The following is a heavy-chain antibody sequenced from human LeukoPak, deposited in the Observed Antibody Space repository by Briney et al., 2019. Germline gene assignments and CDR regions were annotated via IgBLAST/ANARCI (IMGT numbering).Heavy chain of an antibody. CDR2: INSDGSST. V-gene: IGHV3-74*01. CDR1: GFTFSSYW. D-gene: IGHD4-23*01. Sequence: GGSLRLSCAASGFTFSSYWMHWVRQAPGRGLVWVSRINSDGSSTSYADSEKGRFTISRDNAKNTLYLQMNSLRAEDTAVYYCAREAYGGNGVDYWGQGTLVTVSS. J-gene: IGHJ4*02. CDR3: AREAYGGNGVDY.